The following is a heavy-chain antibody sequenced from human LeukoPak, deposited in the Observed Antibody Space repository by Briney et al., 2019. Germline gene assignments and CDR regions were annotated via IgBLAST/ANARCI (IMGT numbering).Heavy chain of an antibody. V-gene: IGHV3-30*04. CDR1: GFTFSSYE. D-gene: IGHD5-12*01. J-gene: IGHJ4*02. CDR2: ISYDGSDK. Sequence: GGSLRLSCAASGFTFSSYEMNWVRQAPGKGLEWVAVISYDGSDKFYADSVKGRFTISRDSSKNTLYLQMNSLRPEDTAVYYCARARPSMWIDYWGQGPWSPSPQ. CDR3: ARARPSMWIDY.